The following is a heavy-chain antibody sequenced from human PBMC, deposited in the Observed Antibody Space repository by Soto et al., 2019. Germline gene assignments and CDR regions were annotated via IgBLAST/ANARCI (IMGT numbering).Heavy chain of an antibody. D-gene: IGHD6-19*01. CDR2: ISYDGSNK. CDR1: GFTFSSYA. V-gene: IGHV3-30-3*01. Sequence: QVQLVESGGGVVQPGRSLRLSCAASGFTFSSYAMHWVRQAPSKGLEWVTVISYDGSNKYYADSVKGRFTISRDNSKNTLFLQMKSLRTEGTAVYYCAREISSAVADYFDYWGQGTLVTVSS. CDR3: AREISSAVADYFDY. J-gene: IGHJ4*02.